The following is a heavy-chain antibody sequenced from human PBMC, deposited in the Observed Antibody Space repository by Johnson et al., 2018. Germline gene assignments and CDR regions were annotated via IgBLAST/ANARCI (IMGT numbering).Heavy chain of an antibody. J-gene: IGHJ6*03. V-gene: IGHV3-33*01. Sequence: QVQLVESGGGVVQPGRSLRLSCAASGFTVSSYGMHWVRQAPGKGLEWVAGIWYDGSNKYYADYVKGRFTISRDNSKNTLYLQMNSLRVEDTAVYYWAAEAAVQAYYYMDVWGKGTTVTVSS. CDR2: IWYDGSNK. CDR1: GFTVSSYG. CDR3: AAEAAVQAYYYMDV. D-gene: IGHD6-25*01.